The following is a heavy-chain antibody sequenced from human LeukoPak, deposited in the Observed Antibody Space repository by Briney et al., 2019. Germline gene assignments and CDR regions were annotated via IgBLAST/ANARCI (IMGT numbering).Heavy chain of an antibody. V-gene: IGHV3-30*02. CDR1: GFTFSNYD. J-gene: IGHJ2*01. CDR3: AKAPGYCSSTSCYGSYWYFDL. Sequence: PGRSLRLSCAASGFTFSNYDMHWVRQAPGKGLEWVAFIRYDGSNKYYADSVKGRFTISRDNSKNTLYLQMNSLRAEDTAVYYCAKAPGYCSSTSCYGSYWYFDLWGRGTLVTVSS. CDR2: IRYDGSNK. D-gene: IGHD2-2*01.